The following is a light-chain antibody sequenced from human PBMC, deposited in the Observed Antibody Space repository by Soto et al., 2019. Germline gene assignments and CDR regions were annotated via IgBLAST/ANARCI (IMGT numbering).Light chain of an antibody. Sequence: DIVLTQSPGTLSLSPGERATLSCRASQSVSSSYLAWYQQKPGQAPRLLIYGASSRATGIPDRFSGSGSGTDFTLTISRLEPEDFAVYYCQQYGSSLRGTFGQGTKVDIK. J-gene: IGKJ1*01. CDR2: GAS. CDR1: QSVSSSY. CDR3: QQYGSSLRGT. V-gene: IGKV3-20*01.